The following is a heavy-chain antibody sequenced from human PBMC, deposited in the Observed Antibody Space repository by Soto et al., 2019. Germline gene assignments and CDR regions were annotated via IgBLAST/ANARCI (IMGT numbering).Heavy chain of an antibody. D-gene: IGHD6-13*01. J-gene: IGHJ3*02. CDR2: INPNSGGT. CDR3: AREYSSSCCDAFDI. V-gene: IGHV1-2*04. CDR1: GYTFTGYY. Sequence: ASVKVSCKASGYTFTGYYMHWVRQAPGQGLEWMGWINPNSGGTNYAQKFRGWVTMTRDTSISTAYMELSRLRSDDTAVYYCAREYSSSCCDAFDIWGQGTMVTVSS.